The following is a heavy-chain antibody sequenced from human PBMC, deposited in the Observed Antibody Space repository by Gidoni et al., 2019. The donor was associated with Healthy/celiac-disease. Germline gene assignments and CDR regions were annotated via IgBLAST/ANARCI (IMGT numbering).Heavy chain of an antibody. D-gene: IGHD2-15*01. V-gene: IGHV3-23*01. CDR3: AKGVVAATRYYYYGMDV. CDR2: ISGSGGST. J-gene: IGHJ6*02. CDR1: GFTFSSYA. Sequence: EVQLLESGGGLVQPGGSLRLSCAASGFTFSSYAMSWVRQAPGKGLEWVSAISGSGGSTYHADSVKGRFTISRDKSKNTLYLQMNSLRAEDTAVYYCAKGVVAATRYYYYGMDVWGQGTTVTVSS.